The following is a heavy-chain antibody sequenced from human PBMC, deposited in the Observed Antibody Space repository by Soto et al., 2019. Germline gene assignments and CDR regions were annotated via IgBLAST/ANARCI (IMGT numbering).Heavy chain of an antibody. V-gene: IGHV3-30*03. D-gene: IGHD2-2*01. CDR1: GFSFSNYG. CDR3: AIRGYQYAFYI. Sequence: QLVESGGDVVQPGRSLRLSCVASGFSFSNYGMHWVRQAPGKGLEWVAVTSSDGGDKYYADSVKGRFTISRDNSKNTLYLQMNSLRPEDTAMFYCAIRGYQYAFYIWGQGTMVTVSS. CDR2: TSSDGGDK. J-gene: IGHJ3*02.